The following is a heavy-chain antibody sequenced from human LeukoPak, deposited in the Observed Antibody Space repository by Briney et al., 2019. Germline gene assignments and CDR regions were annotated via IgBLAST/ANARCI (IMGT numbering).Heavy chain of an antibody. CDR2: IIPIFGTA. J-gene: IGHJ3*02. D-gene: IGHD3-22*01. CDR3: ASHYYDSSEGAFDI. Sequence: ASVKVSCKASGGTFSSYAISWVRQAPGQGLEWMGGIIPIFGTANYAQKFQGRVTITADESTSTAYMELSSLRSEDTAVYYCASHYYDSSEGAFDIWGQGTMVTVSS. CDR1: GGTFSSYA. V-gene: IGHV1-69*01.